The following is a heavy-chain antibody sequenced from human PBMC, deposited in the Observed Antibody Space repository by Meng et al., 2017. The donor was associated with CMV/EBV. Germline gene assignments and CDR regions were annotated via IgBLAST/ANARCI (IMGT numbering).Heavy chain of an antibody. CDR3: ARVRGSSWYDEVDYYYYYGMDV. V-gene: IGHV4-34*01. Sequence: SETLSLTCAVYGRSFSGYYRSWIRQPPGKGLEWIGEINHSGSTNYNPSLKSRVTISVDTSKNQFSLKLSSVTAADTAVYYCARVRGSSWYDEVDYYYYYGMDVWGQGTTVTVSS. D-gene: IGHD6-13*01. CDR1: GRSFSGYY. CDR2: INHSGST. J-gene: IGHJ6*02.